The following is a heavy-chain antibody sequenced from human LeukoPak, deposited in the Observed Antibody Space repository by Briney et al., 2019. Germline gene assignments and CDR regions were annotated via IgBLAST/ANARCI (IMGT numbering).Heavy chain of an antibody. J-gene: IGHJ6*04. CDR2: IYYSGST. V-gene: IGHV4-59*01. CDR3: ARDRPSYSSSWYNHYYYGMDV. CDR1: GGSISSYY. Sequence: SPSETLSLTCTVSGGSISSYYWSWIRQPPGKGLEWIGYIYYSGSTNHNPSLKSRVTISVDASKTQFSLRLSSVTAADTAVYCCARDRPSYSSSWYNHYYYGMDVWGKGTTVTVSS. D-gene: IGHD6-13*01.